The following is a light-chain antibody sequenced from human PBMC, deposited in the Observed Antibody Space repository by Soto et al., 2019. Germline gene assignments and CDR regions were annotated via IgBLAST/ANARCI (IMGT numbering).Light chain of an antibody. V-gene: IGLV2-14*03. J-gene: IGLJ3*02. CDR2: DVS. CDR1: SSDVGAYNL. Sequence: QSVLTQPASVSGSPGQSITISCTGTSSDVGAYNLVSWYQQHPGRAPKLFIFDVSDRPSGVSNRFSGSKSGNTASLTISGLQAEDEAFYYCSSYTNTSTLVFGEGTKLTVL. CDR3: SSYTNTSTLV.